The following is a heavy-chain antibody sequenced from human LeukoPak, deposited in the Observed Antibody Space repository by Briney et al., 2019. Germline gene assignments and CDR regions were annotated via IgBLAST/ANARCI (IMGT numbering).Heavy chain of an antibody. Sequence: ASVKVSCKASGYTFTTYSIHWVRQAPGQRLEWMGWINVGNGNTKYSQEFQGRVTITRDTSASTAYMELSSLRSEDTAVYYCATEFRVTDAFDIWGQGTMVTVSS. J-gene: IGHJ3*02. CDR1: GYTFTTYS. V-gene: IGHV1-3*03. CDR3: ATEFRVTDAFDI. CDR2: INVGNGNT. D-gene: IGHD2-21*02.